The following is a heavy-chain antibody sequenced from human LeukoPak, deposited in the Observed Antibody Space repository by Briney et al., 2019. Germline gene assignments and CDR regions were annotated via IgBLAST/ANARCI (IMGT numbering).Heavy chain of an antibody. D-gene: IGHD3-10*01. CDR3: ARSPLGFWFGELLPPPANWFDP. J-gene: IGHJ5*02. CDR2: ISSSSSYI. V-gene: IGHV3-21*01. Sequence: GGSLRLSCAASGFTFSSYSINWVRQAPGKGLEWVSSISSSSSYIYYADSVKGRFTISRDNPKNSLYLQMNSLRAEDTAVYYCARSPLGFWFGELLPPPANWFDPWGQGTLVTVSS. CDR1: GFTFSSYS.